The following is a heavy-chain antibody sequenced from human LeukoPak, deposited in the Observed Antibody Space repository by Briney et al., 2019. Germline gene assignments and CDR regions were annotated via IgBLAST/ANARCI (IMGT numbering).Heavy chain of an antibody. J-gene: IGHJ5*02. D-gene: IGHD3-3*01. CDR3: ARENKDFWSGRNWFDP. Sequence: SETLSLTCTVSGGSISNYYWSWIRQPPGKGLEWIGYMYYSGSTNYNPSLKSRVTISVDTSKNQFSLKLSSVTAADTAVYYCARENKDFWSGRNWFDPWGQGTLVTVSS. CDR1: GGSISNYY. V-gene: IGHV4-59*01. CDR2: MYYSGST.